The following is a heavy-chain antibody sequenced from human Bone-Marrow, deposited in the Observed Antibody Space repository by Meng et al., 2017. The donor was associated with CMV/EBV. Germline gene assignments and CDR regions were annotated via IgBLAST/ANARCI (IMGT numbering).Heavy chain of an antibody. CDR2: MNPNSGNT. CDR3: ARSLAGDGYNR. V-gene: IGHV1-8*03. J-gene: IGHJ4*02. CDR1: GYTFTSYD. D-gene: IGHD5-24*01. Sequence: ASVKVSCKASGYTFTSYDINWVRQATAQGLEWMGWMNPNSGNTGYAQKFQGSVTITSNTSISTAYMELSSLRSEDTAVYYCARSLAGDGYNRWGQGTLVTVSS.